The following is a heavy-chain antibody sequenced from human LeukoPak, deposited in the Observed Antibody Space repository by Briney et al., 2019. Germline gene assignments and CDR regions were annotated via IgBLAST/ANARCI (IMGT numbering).Heavy chain of an antibody. J-gene: IGHJ4*02. CDR3: ARPISSQGYFGVVID. Sequence: SETLSLTCAVSGYSISSASYWGWIRQPPGKGLEWIGNIYHSGSPYYNPSLKSRVTISVDTSKNQFSLKLSSVTAADTAVYYCARPISSQGYFGVVIDWGQGTLATVSS. CDR1: GYSISSASY. V-gene: IGHV4-38-2*01. D-gene: IGHD3-3*01. CDR2: IYHSGSP.